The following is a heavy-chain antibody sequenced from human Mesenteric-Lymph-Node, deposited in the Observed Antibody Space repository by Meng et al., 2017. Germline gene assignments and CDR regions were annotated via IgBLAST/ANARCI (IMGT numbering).Heavy chain of an antibody. CDR3: AKAYSSGWYVLDY. CDR2: ISGSGGST. D-gene: IGHD6-19*01. Sequence: GESLKISCAASGFTFSSYAMSWVRQAPGKGLEWVSAISGSGGSTYYADSVKGRFTISRDNSKNTLYLQMNSLRTEDTAVYYCAKAYSSGWYVLDYWGQGTLVTVSS. CDR1: GFTFSSYA. J-gene: IGHJ4*02. V-gene: IGHV3-23*01.